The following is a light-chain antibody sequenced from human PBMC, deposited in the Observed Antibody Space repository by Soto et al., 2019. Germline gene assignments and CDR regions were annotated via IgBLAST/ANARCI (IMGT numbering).Light chain of an antibody. CDR2: DAS. V-gene: IGKV1-5*01. J-gene: IGKJ1*01. CDR3: QQYHSYWT. Sequence: DIRITQSTSTLSASVGDRVTITCRASQNIRSRLAWFQQKPGKAPKLLIYDASSLESRVPQRFSGSGSGTEFTLTIISLQTDDFSTYYCQQYHSYWTFGQGTKVDI. CDR1: QNIRSR.